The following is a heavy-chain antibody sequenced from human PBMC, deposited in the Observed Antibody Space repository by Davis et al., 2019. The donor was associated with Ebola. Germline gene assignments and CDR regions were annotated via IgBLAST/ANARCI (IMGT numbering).Heavy chain of an antibody. CDR2: ISSGGSST. V-gene: IGHV3-23*01. CDR1: GIPLPNYA. CDR3: ARGWFYD. Sequence: SPNPPLPSPGIPLPNYAMTWVRQPPGKGLEWVSTISSGGSSTYHADSVKGRFTISRDNSKNTLYLQMNSLRTEDTDVYYCARGWFYDWGQGTLVTVSS. J-gene: IGHJ5*02.